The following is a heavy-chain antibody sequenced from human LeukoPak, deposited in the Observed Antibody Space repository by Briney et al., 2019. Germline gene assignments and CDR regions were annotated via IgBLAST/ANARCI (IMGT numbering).Heavy chain of an antibody. CDR3: ARDQDRPVGIYDY. CDR2: IYSSGST. CDR1: GVSITSDYYY. V-gene: IGHV4-61*02. Sequence: SETLSLTCTVSGVSITSDYYYWSWIRQPAGKGLEWIGRIYSSGSTNYNPSLKSRVTISVDTSKNQFSLKLSSVTAADTAVYYCARDQDRPVGIYDYWGQGTLVTVSS. D-gene: IGHD3-10*01. J-gene: IGHJ4*02.